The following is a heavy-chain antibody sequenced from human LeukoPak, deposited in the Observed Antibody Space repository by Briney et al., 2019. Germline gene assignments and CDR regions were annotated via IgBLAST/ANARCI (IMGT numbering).Heavy chain of an antibody. CDR3: ARPYYYDSRIDP. J-gene: IGHJ5*02. D-gene: IGHD3-22*01. Sequence: PWETLSLTCTVSGGSISRGDYYWSWIRQPPGKGLGWIAYMYYSGSTYYNPSLKSRVTMSGGTSKNQLSLKLSSVTAADTAVYYCARPYYYDSRIDPWGQGILVTVSS. V-gene: IGHV4-30-4*01. CDR1: GGSISRGDYY. CDR2: MYYSGST.